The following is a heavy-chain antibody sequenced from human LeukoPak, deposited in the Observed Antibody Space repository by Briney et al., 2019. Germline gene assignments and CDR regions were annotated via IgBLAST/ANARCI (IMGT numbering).Heavy chain of an antibody. CDR3: ARGRTPLYYYGSGSFYDY. D-gene: IGHD3-10*01. Sequence: SETLSLTCAVYGGSFSGYYWSWIRQPPGKGLEWIGEINHSGSTNYNPSLKSRVTMSVDTSKNQFSLKLSSVTAADTAVYYCARGRTPLYYYGSGSFYDYWGQGTLVTVSS. CDR2: INHSGST. CDR1: GGSFSGYY. J-gene: IGHJ4*02. V-gene: IGHV4-34*01.